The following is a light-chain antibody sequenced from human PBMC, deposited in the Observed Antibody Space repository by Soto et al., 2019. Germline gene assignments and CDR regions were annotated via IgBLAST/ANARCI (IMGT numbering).Light chain of an antibody. CDR3: CSYAGSNVV. J-gene: IGLJ2*01. V-gene: IGLV2-11*01. CDR2: DVS. Sequence: QSALTQPRSVSVSPGQSVTISCTGTSSDVGGYNYVSWYQQHPGKAPKLMIYDVSKRPSGVPDRFSGSKSGNTASLTISGLQAEDEADYYCCSYAGSNVVFGGGTQLTVL. CDR1: SSDVGGYNY.